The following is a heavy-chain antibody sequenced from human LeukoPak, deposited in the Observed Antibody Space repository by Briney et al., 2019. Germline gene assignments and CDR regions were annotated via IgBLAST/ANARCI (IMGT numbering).Heavy chain of an antibody. CDR1: GGSITSGSYY. J-gene: IGHJ6*03. V-gene: IGHV4-61*02. Sequence: SETLSLTCTVSGGSITSGSYYWIWIRHPARKGLEWIGRVYTSESTNYNPSLKSRVTISVDTSKNQLSLKLSSVTAADTAVYYCARDSRFYSYGYYYYYYMDVWGKGTTVTVSS. CDR3: ARDSRFYSYGYYYYYYMDV. D-gene: IGHD5-18*01. CDR2: VYTSEST.